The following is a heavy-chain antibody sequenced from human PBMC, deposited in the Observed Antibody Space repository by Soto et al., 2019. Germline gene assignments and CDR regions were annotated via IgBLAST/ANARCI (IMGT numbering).Heavy chain of an antibody. D-gene: IGHD3-9*01. J-gene: IGHJ6*02. CDR3: ARHTYYDILTRPYGMDV. CDR2: IYPGDSDT. V-gene: IGHV5-51*01. CDR1: GYSFTSYW. Sequence: PGEALKISCKGSGYSFTSYWIGWVRQMPGKGLEWMGIIYPGDSDTRYSPSFQGQVTISADKSISTAYLQWSSLKASDTAMYYCARHTYYDILTRPYGMDVWGQGTTVTVSS.